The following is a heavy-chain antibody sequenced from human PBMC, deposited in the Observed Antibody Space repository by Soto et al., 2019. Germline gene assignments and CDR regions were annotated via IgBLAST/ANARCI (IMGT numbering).Heavy chain of an antibody. V-gene: IGHV3-74*01. D-gene: IGHD6-13*01. CDR1: GFTFSNSW. J-gene: IGHJ4*02. Sequence: EVQLVESGGGLVQPGGSLRLSCAASGFTFSNSWMHWVRQAPGKGLVWVSRINSDGSSTSYADSVKGRFTISRDNAKNTLSLQLNSLRAGDTAVYYCASGLVEYSSSWYDYWGQGTLVTVSS. CDR3: ASGLVEYSSSWYDY. CDR2: INSDGSST.